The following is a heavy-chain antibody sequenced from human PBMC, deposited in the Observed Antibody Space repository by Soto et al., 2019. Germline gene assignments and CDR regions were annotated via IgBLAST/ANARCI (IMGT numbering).Heavy chain of an antibody. CDR3: ARDPGFRSDY. Sequence: SGTLSLTCAVSGGSVSSSGYSWGWIRQPPGKGLEWIGYFYHGETYYNPSLKSRVTISLDSPQNQFSLTLNSVTAADTAVYYCARDPGFRSDYWGQGTLVTLSS. CDR1: GGSVSSSGYS. V-gene: IGHV4-30-2*01. J-gene: IGHJ4*02. CDR2: FYHGET. D-gene: IGHD3-9*01.